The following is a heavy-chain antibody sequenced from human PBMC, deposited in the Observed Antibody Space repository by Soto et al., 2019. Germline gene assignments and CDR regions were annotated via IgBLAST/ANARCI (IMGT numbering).Heavy chain of an antibody. CDR3: ARETIAAAGIFYYYGMDV. J-gene: IGHJ6*02. Sequence: GGSLRLSCAASGFTFSSYGMHWVRQAPGKGLEWVAVIWYDGSNKYYADSVKGRFTISRDNSKNTLYLQMNSLRAEDTAVYYCARETIAAAGIFYYYGMDVWGQGTTVTVSS. CDR2: IWYDGSNK. D-gene: IGHD6-13*01. V-gene: IGHV3-33*01. CDR1: GFTFSSYG.